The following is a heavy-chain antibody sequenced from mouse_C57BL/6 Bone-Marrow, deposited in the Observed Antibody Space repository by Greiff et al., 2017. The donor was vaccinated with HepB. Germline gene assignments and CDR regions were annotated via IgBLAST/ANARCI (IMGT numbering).Heavy chain of an antibody. Sequence: VQLKESGPELVKPGASVKISCKASGYSFTGYYMNWVKQSPEKSLEWIGEINPSTGGTTYNQKFKAKATLTVDKSSSTAYMQLKSLTSEDSAVYYCASFITTVVAPTFYFDYWGQGTTLTVSS. V-gene: IGHV1-42*01. CDR2: INPSTGGT. J-gene: IGHJ2*01. D-gene: IGHD1-1*01. CDR3: ASFITTVVAPTFYFDY. CDR1: GYSFTGYY.